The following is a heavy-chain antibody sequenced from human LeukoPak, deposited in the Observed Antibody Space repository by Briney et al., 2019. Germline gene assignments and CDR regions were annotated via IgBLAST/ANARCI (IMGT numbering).Heavy chain of an antibody. CDR3: ARDLPHYYDSSGYPQPY. V-gene: IGHV3-21*01. J-gene: IGHJ4*02. CDR2: ISNSGSYI. CDR1: GFTFSSYN. D-gene: IGHD3-22*01. Sequence: GGSLRLSCEASGFTFSSYNMNWVRQAPGKGLEWVSSISNSGSYIYYADSVKGRFAISRINAKNSLYLQMNSLRAEDTAVYYCARDLPHYYDSSGYPQPYWGQGTVVTVSS.